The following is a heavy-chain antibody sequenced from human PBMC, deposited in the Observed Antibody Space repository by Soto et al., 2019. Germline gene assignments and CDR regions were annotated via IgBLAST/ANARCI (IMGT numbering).Heavy chain of an antibody. CDR3: ANADTVATIDFDY. J-gene: IGHJ4*02. CDR2: ISGSGGST. Sequence: HPGGSLRLYCAASGFTFSSYALSWVRQAPGKGLEWVSAISGSGGSTYYADSVKGRFTISRDNSKNTLYLQMNSLRAEDTAVYYCANADTVATIDFDYWGQGTLVTVSS. CDR1: GFTFSSYA. V-gene: IGHV3-23*01. D-gene: IGHD5-12*01.